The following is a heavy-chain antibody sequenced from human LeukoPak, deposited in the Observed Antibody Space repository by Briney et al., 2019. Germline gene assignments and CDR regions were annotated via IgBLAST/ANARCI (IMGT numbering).Heavy chain of an antibody. V-gene: IGHV1-2*02. CDR3: AREDDFLDY. CDR2: SNPNSDVT. D-gene: IGHD2-21*02. CDR1: GYTFTGYY. J-gene: IGHJ4*02. Sequence: ASVKVSCKASGYTFTGYYMHWVRQAPGQGLEWMGWSNPNSDVTNYAQMFQGRVTMTRDTSISTAYMELSRLRSDDTAVYYCAREDDFLDYWGQGTLVTVSS.